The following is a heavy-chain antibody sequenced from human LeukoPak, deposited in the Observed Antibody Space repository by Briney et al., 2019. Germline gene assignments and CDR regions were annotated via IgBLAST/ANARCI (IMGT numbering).Heavy chain of an antibody. CDR3: AKGGYYYDSSGYYF. V-gene: IGHV3-23*01. CDR2: ISGSGGST. D-gene: IGHD3-22*01. CDR1: GFTFSSYA. Sequence: GGSPRLSCAASGFTFSSYAMSWVRQAPGRGLEWVSAISGSGGSTYYADSVKGRFTISRDNSKNTLYLQMNSLRAEDTAVYYCAKGGYYYDSSGYYFWGQGTLVTVSS. J-gene: IGHJ4*02.